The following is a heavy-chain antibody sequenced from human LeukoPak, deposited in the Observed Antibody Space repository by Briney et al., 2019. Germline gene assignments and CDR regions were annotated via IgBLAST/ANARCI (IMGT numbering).Heavy chain of an antibody. D-gene: IGHD3-22*01. CDR3: AKDPGSSGYYDY. CDR1: GYTLSSYG. CDR2: ISYDGSNK. J-gene: IGHJ4*02. Sequence: PGSCLRLSCAASGYTLSSYGTHWVRQAPGKGLEWVAVISYDGSNKYYADSVKGRFTIPRDNSKNTLYLQMNSLRAEDTAVYYCAKDPGSSGYYDYWGQGTLVTVSS. V-gene: IGHV3-30*18.